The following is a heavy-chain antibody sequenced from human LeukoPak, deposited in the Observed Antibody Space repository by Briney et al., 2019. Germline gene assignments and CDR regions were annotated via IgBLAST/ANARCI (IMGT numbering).Heavy chain of an antibody. CDR3: AKASRWELLDY. CDR2: ISSSSSYI. Sequence: GGSLRLSCAASGFTFSSYSMNWVRQAPGKGLEWVSSISSSSSYIYYADSVKGRFTISRDNAKNSLYLQMNSLRAEDTAVYYCAKASRWELLDYWGQGTLVTVSS. D-gene: IGHD1-26*01. J-gene: IGHJ4*02. CDR1: GFTFSSYS. V-gene: IGHV3-21*01.